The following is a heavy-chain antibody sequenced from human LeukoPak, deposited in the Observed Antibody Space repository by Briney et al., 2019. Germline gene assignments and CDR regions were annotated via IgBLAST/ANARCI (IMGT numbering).Heavy chain of an antibody. CDR1: GYTFTSYD. J-gene: IGHJ4*02. D-gene: IGHD3-3*01. V-gene: IGHV1-8*03. Sequence: ASVKVSCKASGYTFTSYDINWVRQATGEGLEWIGWMKPNSGNTGYAQKFQGRVTITRNTSISTAYMELSSLRSEDTAVYYCARMTNRYDFWSAYYNILDYFDYWGQGTLVTVSS. CDR3: ARMTNRYDFWSAYYNILDYFDY. CDR2: MKPNSGNT.